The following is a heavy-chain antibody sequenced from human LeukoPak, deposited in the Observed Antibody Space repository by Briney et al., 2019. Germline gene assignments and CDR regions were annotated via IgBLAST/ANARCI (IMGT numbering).Heavy chain of an antibody. CDR3: AKAIVVVIAYDALDI. CDR2: IRYDGSNK. V-gene: IGHV3-30*02. Sequence: PGGSLRLXCAASGFTFSSYGMHWGRQAPGKGLEWVAFIRYDGSNKYYADSVKGRFTISRDNSKSTLYVQMNSLRAEDTAVYYCAKAIVVVIAYDALDIWGQGTMVTVSS. D-gene: IGHD2-21*01. J-gene: IGHJ3*02. CDR1: GFTFSSYG.